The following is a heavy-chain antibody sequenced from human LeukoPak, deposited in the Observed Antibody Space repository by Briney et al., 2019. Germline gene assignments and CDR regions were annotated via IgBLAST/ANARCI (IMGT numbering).Heavy chain of an antibody. D-gene: IGHD6-13*01. CDR1: GFTFDDYA. J-gene: IGHJ4*02. CDR2: ISWNSGSI. Sequence: GRSLRLSCAASGFTFDDYAMHWVRQAPGKGLEWVSGISWNSGSIGYADSVKGRFTTSRDNAKNSLYLQMNSLRAEDTALYYCAKDRLIAAAGGFFDYWGQGTLVTVSS. CDR3: AKDRLIAAAGGFFDY. V-gene: IGHV3-9*01.